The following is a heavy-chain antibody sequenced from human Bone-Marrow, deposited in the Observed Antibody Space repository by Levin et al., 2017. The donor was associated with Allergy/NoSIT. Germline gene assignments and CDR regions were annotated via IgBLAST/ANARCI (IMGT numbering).Heavy chain of an antibody. D-gene: IGHD3-22*01. V-gene: IGHV3-48*02. CDR3: ARDPARGYYDSSGYSGDH. J-gene: IGHJ4*02. CDR1: GFTFRHYT. Sequence: GESLKISCAASGFTFRHYTMNWVRQAPGKGLEWVSCITSSGDSTYYADSVKGRFTISRDNAKNSLYLQLNRLRDEDTVMYYCARDPARGYYDSSGYSGDHWGQGTLVTVSS. CDR2: ITSSGDST.